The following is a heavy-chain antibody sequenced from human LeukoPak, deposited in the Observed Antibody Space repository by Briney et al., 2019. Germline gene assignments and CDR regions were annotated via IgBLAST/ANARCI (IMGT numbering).Heavy chain of an antibody. V-gene: IGHV3-30*04. D-gene: IGHD3-10*01. CDR3: ARTDYYGSP. Sequence: GGSLRLSCAASGFTFTNYAMHWVRQAPGKGLEWVAVISYDGSNKYYADSVKGRFTISRDNSKNTLYLQMNSLRADDTAVYYRARTDYYGSPWGQGTLVTVSS. J-gene: IGHJ5*02. CDR1: GFTFTNYA. CDR2: ISYDGSNK.